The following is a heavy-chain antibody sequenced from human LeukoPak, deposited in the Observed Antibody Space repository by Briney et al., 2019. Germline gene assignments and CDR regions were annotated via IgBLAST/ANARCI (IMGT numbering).Heavy chain of an antibody. D-gene: IGHD2-8*01. V-gene: IGHV4-59*13. Sequence: SSETLSLPCSVSVDPISRYYGIWLRQPPEKALEGIGYNYYSGSTNYNPSLKSRVTISVDTSKNQFYLKLSSVTAADTAVYYCAIVTQWCGDPQPRYGMDVWGQGTTVTVS. J-gene: IGHJ6*02. CDR3: AIVTQWCGDPQPRYGMDV. CDR2: NYYSGST. CDR1: VDPISRYY.